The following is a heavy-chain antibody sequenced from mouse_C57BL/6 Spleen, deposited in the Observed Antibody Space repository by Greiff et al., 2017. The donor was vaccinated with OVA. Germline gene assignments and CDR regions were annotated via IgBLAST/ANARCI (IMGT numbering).Heavy chain of an antibody. V-gene: IGHV2-3*01. D-gene: IGHD1-1*01. J-gene: IGHJ4*01. Sequence: VQLVESGPGLVAPSQSLSITCTVSGFSLTSYGVSWVRQPPGKGLEWLGGIWGDGSTNYHSAFISRLGISKDNSKSQESVKLNSLQTDDTATNYSAKRDYGKGAMDYWGQGTSVTVSS. CDR1: GFSLTSYG. CDR2: IWGDGST. CDR3: AKRDYGKGAMDY.